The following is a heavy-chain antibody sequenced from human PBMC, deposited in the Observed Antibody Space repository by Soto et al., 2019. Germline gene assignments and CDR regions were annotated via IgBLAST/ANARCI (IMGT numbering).Heavy chain of an antibody. Sequence: QVQLVQSGAEVKKPGSSVKVSCKASGGTFSSYAISWVRQAPGQGLEWMGGIIPIFGTANYAQKFQGRVTITADESTSTAYTELSSLRSEDTAVYYCARCGVTMVRGVIGTNWFDPWGQGTLVTVSS. CDR3: ARCGVTMVRGVIGTNWFDP. D-gene: IGHD3-10*01. V-gene: IGHV1-69*01. CDR2: IIPIFGTA. J-gene: IGHJ5*02. CDR1: GGTFSSYA.